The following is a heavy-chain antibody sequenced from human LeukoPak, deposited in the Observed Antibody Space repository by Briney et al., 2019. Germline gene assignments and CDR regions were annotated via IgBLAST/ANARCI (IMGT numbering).Heavy chain of an antibody. Sequence: GASVKVSCTASGYTFTGYDMHWVRQAPGQGLEWMGWINPNSGGTNYAQKFQGRVTITRDTSISTAYLELSRLRSDDTAVYYCAHIGIPYVDYWGQGTLVTVSS. CDR3: AHIGIPYVDY. D-gene: IGHD5-12*01. CDR1: GYTFTGYD. CDR2: INPNSGGT. J-gene: IGHJ4*02. V-gene: IGHV1-2*02.